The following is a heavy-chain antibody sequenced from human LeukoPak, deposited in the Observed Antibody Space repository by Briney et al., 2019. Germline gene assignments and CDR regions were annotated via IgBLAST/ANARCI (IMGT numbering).Heavy chain of an antibody. V-gene: IGHV3-30*18. D-gene: IGHD3-9*01. J-gene: IGHJ4*02. CDR2: ISYDGSNK. CDR3: AKDHRNYDILTGYPGPGY. Sequence: GRSLRLSCAASGFXFSSYGIHWVRQAPGKGLEWVAVISYDGSNKYYADSVKGRFTISRDNSKNTLYLQMNSLRAEDTAVYYCAKDHRNYDILTGYPGPGYWGQGTLVTVSS. CDR1: GFXFSSYG.